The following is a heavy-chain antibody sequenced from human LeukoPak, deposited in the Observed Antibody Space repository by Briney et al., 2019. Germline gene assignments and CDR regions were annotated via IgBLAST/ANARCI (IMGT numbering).Heavy chain of an antibody. D-gene: IGHD5-18*01. CDR1: GYTFTSYD. Sequence: ASVKVSCKASGYTFTSYDINWVRQATGQGLEWMGWMNPNSGNTGYAQKFQGRVTTTRDTSIGTAYMELRSLRSEDTAVYYCVRGGYSYDHWGQGTLVTVSS. CDR2: MNPNSGNT. V-gene: IGHV1-8*01. J-gene: IGHJ4*02. CDR3: VRGGYSYDH.